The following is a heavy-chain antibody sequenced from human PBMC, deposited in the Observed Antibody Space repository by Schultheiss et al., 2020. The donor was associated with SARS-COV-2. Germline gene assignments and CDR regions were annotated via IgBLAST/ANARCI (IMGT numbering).Heavy chain of an antibody. CDR1: GGSFSGYY. V-gene: IGHV4-34*01. CDR3: ARGVSGTSGFGESYFDY. CDR2: INHSGST. Sequence: SETLSLTCAVYGGSFSGYYWSWIRQPPGKGLEWIGEINHSGSTNYNPSLKSRVTISVDTSKNQFSLKLSSVTAADTAVYYCARGVSGTSGFGESYFDYWGQGTLVTVSS. J-gene: IGHJ4*02. D-gene: IGHD3-10*01.